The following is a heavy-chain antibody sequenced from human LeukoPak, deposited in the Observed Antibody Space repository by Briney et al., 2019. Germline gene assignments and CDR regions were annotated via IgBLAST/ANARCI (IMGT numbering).Heavy chain of an antibody. V-gene: IGHV3-21*01. Sequence: GGSLRLSCAASGFTFSSYSMNWVRQAPGKGLEWGSAISSSSSYIYYADSVKGRFTISRDNAKNSLYLQMSSLRAEDTAVYYCARDRYSDPHLFDYWGQGTLVTVSS. CDR3: ARDRYSDPHLFDY. J-gene: IGHJ4*02. CDR1: GFTFSSYS. CDR2: ISSSSSYI. D-gene: IGHD5-18*01.